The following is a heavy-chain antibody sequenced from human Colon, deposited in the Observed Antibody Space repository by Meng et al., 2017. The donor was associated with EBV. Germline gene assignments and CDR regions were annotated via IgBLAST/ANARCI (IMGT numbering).Heavy chain of an antibody. V-gene: IGHV4-31*03. CDR1: GGSVSSGGYY. Sequence: QVQRQGAGPGRVKPSQTLSLTCTVSGGSVSSGGYYWTWIRQHPGKGLEWFGHIYYSGSTFYNPSLKRRVIISIDTSKNQFSLNLRSVTAADTAVYYCARVSSGWDYFDYWGQGTLVTVSS. D-gene: IGHD6-19*01. CDR2: IYYSGST. CDR3: ARVSSGWDYFDY. J-gene: IGHJ4*02.